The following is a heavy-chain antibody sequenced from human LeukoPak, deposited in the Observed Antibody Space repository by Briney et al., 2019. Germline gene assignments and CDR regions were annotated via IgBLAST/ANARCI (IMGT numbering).Heavy chain of an antibody. CDR3: ARGQLGSDY. CDR2: VNSDGSST. CDR1: GFTFSTYW. D-gene: IGHD7-27*01. Sequence: GGSLRLSCAASGFTFSTYWMHWVRQTPGKGLVWVSRVNSDGSSTSYADSVKGRFTISRDNAKNTLYLQMNSLRAEDTAVYYCARGQLGSDYWGQGTLVTVSS. V-gene: IGHV3-74*01. J-gene: IGHJ4*02.